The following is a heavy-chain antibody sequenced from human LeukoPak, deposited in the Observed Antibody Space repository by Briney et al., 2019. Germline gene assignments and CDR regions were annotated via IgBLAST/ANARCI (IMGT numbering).Heavy chain of an antibody. CDR3: ARAYYYDSSGPIHYFDY. D-gene: IGHD3-22*01. CDR2: INPSGGIT. V-gene: IGHV1-46*01. CDR1: GYTXTTYH. J-gene: IGHJ4*02. Sequence: ASVKVSCKASGYTXTTYHMHWVRQAPGQGLEWMGIINPSGGITSYAQKFQGRVTMTRDTSRSTVNMELSSLRSEDTAVYYCARAYYYDSSGPIHYFDYWGQGTLVTVSS.